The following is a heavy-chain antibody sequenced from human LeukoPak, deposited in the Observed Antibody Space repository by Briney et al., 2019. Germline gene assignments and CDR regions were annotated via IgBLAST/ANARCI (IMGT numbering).Heavy chain of an antibody. CDR1: GFSVSTNY. CDR2: FYSGGST. CDR3: ARVADGHYYHMDV. V-gene: IGHV3-66*02. Sequence: GGSLRLSCAASGFSVSTNYMSWVRQAPGKGLEWVSLFYSGGSTSYADSVKGRFTISRDNSKSTLYLQMNSLRAEDTAVYYCARVADGHYYHMDVWGKGTTVTVSS. D-gene: IGHD5-24*01. J-gene: IGHJ6*03.